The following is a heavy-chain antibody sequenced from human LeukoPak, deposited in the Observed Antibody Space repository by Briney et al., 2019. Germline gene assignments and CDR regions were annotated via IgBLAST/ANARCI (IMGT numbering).Heavy chain of an antibody. CDR3: ATDTAGVNYFDY. D-gene: IGHD5-18*01. CDR2: IIPIFGTA. V-gene: IGHV1-69*06. J-gene: IGHJ4*02. Sequence: SVKVSCKASGGTFSIYAISWVGPAPGQGLEGMGGIIPIFGTANYAQKFQGRLTITANKSTSTAYMELSSLRSEDTAVYYCATDTAGVNYFDYWGQGTLVTVSS. CDR1: GGTFSIYA.